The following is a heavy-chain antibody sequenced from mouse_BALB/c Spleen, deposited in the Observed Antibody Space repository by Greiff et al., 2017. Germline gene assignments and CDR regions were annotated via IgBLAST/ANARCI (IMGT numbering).Heavy chain of an antibody. J-gene: IGHJ3*01. CDR2: IDPENGNT. V-gene: IGHV14-1*02. CDR1: GFNFKDYY. D-gene: IGHD2-3*01. Sequence: VQLKESGAELVRPGALVKLSCKASGFNFKDYYMHWVKQRPEQGLEWIGWIDPENGNTIYDPKFQGKASITADTSSNTAYLQLSSLTSEDTAVYYCARSDGYYLAYWGQGTLVTVSA. CDR3: ARSDGYYLAY.